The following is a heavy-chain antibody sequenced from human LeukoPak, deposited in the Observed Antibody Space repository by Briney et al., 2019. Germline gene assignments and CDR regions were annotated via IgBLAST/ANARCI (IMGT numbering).Heavy chain of an antibody. CDR2: IWYDGSNK. J-gene: IGHJ4*02. CDR3: ARPTYSGSYYWFDY. D-gene: IGHD1-26*01. CDR1: GFIFSSYG. V-gene: IGHV3-33*08. Sequence: PGRSLRLSCAASGFIFSSYGMHWVRQAPGKGLEWVAVIWYDGSNKYYADSVKGRFTIPRDNSKNTLYLQMNSLRAEDTAVYYCARPTYSGSYYWFDYWGQGTLVTVSS.